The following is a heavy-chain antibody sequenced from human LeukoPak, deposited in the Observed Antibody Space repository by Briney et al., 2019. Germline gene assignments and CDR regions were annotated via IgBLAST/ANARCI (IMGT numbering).Heavy chain of an antibody. CDR2: IFHRGST. CDR1: GSSMSTYY. J-gene: IGHJ4*02. D-gene: IGHD1-7*01. CDR3: ARRRGTTIDY. Sequence: SETLSLTCTVSGSSMSTYYWTWIRQSPGKGLDWIGYIFHRGSTNYNPSLESRVTMSVDTSKNQFSLNLSSVTAADTAVYYCARRRGTTIDYWGQGTLVTVSS. V-gene: IGHV4-59*01.